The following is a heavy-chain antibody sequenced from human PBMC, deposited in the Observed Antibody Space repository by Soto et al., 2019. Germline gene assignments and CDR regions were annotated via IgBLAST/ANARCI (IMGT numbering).Heavy chain of an antibody. CDR2: INPNSGGT. CDR1: GYTFTGAY. J-gene: IGHJ6*02. D-gene: IGHD1-1*01. Sequence: GASVKVSFKASGYTFTGAYIHWVRQAPGQGLEWMGCINPNSGGTEFAQKFQGRVTVTRDTSITTVYMEMNRLRSDDTGVYYCARDFTTRSYGVDVWGQGTAVTVS. CDR3: ARDFTTRSYGVDV. V-gene: IGHV1-2*02.